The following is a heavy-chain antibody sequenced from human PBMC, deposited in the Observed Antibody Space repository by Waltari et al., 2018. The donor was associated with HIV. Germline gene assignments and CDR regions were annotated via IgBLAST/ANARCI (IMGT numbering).Heavy chain of an antibody. J-gene: IGHJ4*02. D-gene: IGHD3-22*01. CDR3: ARDGWYYYDSSGWALSDY. CDR2: IYYSGST. CDR1: GGSISSSSYY. V-gene: IGHV4-39*07. Sequence: QLHLQESGPGLVKPSETLSLTCTVSGGSISSSSYYWGWIRQPPGKGLEWIGSIYYSGSTYYNPSLKSRGTISVDTSKNQFSLKLSSVTAADTAVYYCARDGWYYYDSSGWALSDYWGQGTLVTVSS.